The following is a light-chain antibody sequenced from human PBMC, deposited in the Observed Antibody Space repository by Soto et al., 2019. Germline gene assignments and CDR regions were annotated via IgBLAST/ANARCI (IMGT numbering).Light chain of an antibody. V-gene: IGKV2-30*01. J-gene: IGKJ1*01. CDR3: MQGAHWPWT. CDR1: QSPVYSDGITY. Sequence: DVVMTQSPLSLPVTLGQPASISCKSSQSPVYSDGITYLNWFQQRPGQSPRRLIYQVSNRDSGVPDRFSGSGSGTDFNLKISRVEAEDVGFFYCMQGAHWPWTFGQGTKVEIK. CDR2: QVS.